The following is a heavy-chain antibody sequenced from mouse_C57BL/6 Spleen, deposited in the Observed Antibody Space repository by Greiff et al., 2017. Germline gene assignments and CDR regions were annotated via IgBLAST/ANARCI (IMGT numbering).Heavy chain of an antibody. CDR3: ARRGTVKNFDY. CDR1: GYTFTSYW. Sequence: QVQLQQPGTELVKPGASVKLSCKASGYTFTSYWMHWVKQGPGQGLEWIGNINPSNGGTNYNEKFKCKGTLTVYKSSSKAYMQLSSLTSEDTEVYYSARRGTVKNFDYWGQGTTLTVSS. D-gene: IGHD4-1*01. J-gene: IGHJ2*01. CDR2: INPSNGGT. V-gene: IGHV1-53*01.